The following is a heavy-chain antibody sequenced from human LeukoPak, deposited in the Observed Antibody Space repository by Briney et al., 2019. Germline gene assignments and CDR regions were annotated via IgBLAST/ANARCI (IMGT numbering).Heavy chain of an antibody. CDR3: ARRGGILTGSPYFHY. Sequence: GGSLRLSCAASGFTFSSYWMSWVRQAPGKGLEWVANIKQDGSEKYYVDSVKGRFTISRDNAKNSLYLQMNSLRAEDTAVYYCARRGGILTGSPYFHYWGQGTLVTVSS. CDR1: GFTFSSYW. V-gene: IGHV3-7*01. CDR2: IKQDGSEK. D-gene: IGHD3-9*01. J-gene: IGHJ4*02.